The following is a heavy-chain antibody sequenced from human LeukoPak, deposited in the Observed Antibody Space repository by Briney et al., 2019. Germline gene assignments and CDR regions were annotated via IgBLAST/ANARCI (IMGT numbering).Heavy chain of an antibody. CDR3: ARDNRGHYGMDV. Sequence: GGSLRLSCAASGFTFSSYSMNWVRQAPGKGLEWVSSISSSSSYIYYADSVKGRFTISRDNAKNSLYLQMNSLRAEDTAVYYCARDNRGHYGMDVWGQGTTVTVSS. J-gene: IGHJ6*02. V-gene: IGHV3-21*01. CDR2: ISSSSSYI. CDR1: GFTFSSYS. D-gene: IGHD2/OR15-2a*01.